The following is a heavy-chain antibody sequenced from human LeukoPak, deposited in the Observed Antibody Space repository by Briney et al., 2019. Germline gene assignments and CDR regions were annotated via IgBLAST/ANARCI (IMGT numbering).Heavy chain of an antibody. J-gene: IGHJ4*02. CDR1: GGSFSGYY. Sequence: SETLSLTCAVYGGSFSGYYWSWIRQPPGKGLEWIGYIYYSGSTYYNPSLKSRVTISVDTSKNQFSLRLISVTAADTVVYYCARRGYYYDSSLCYGGPFDYWGQGTLVTVSS. CDR3: ARRGYYYDSSLCYGGPFDY. D-gene: IGHD3-22*01. CDR2: IYYSGST. V-gene: IGHV4-34*01.